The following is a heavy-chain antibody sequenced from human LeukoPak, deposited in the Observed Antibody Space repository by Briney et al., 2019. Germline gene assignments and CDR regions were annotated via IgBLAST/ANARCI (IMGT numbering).Heavy chain of an antibody. CDR1: GYSISSGYY. CDR2: IYHSGST. D-gene: IGHD2-21*02. CDR3: ARVMTYCGGDCYRVFDY. Sequence: SETLSLTCTVSGYSISSGYYWGWIRQPPGKGLEWIGSIYHSGSTYYNPSLKSRVTTSVDTSKNQFSLKLSSVTAADTAVYYCARVMTYCGGDCYRVFDYWGQGTLVTVSS. V-gene: IGHV4-38-2*02. J-gene: IGHJ4*02.